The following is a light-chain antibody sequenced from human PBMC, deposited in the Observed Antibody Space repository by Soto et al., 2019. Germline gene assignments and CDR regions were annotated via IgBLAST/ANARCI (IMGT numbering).Light chain of an antibody. CDR1: SSNIGDNY. J-gene: IGLJ2*01. V-gene: IGLV1-51*01. Sequence: QSVLTQPPSVSAAPGQKVTISCSGSSSNIGDNYVSWYQQLPGTAPKLLIYDNKKRPSGIPDRFSGSKSATSATLGITGLXXXXXAXXXXGXXESTLSAGVFGGGTKLTVL. CDR3: GXXESTLSAGV. CDR2: DNK.